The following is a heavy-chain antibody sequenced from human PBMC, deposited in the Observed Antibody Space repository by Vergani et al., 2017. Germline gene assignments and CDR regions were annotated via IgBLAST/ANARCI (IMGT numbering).Heavy chain of an antibody. V-gene: IGHV4-39*01. D-gene: IGHD6-19*01. Sequence: QLQLQESGPGLVKPSATLSLTCSVSGASIRSSNYYWGWIRQPPGKGLEWIASIYYSGSTYYNPSLKSRVTISVDTSKNQFSLKLSSVTAADTAVYFCARHSPVEWLVKLGWIVPWCQGILVIVSS. CDR2: IYYSGST. CDR1: GASIRSSNYY. J-gene: IGHJ5*02. CDR3: ARHSPVEWLVKLGWIVP.